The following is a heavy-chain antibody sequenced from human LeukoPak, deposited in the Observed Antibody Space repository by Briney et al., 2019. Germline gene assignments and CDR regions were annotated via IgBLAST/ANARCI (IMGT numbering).Heavy chain of an antibody. J-gene: IGHJ4*02. V-gene: IGHV3-33*01. CDR1: GFTFSSYG. CDR2: IWYDGSNK. D-gene: IGHD3-22*01. CDR3: ARGQDDSNYFDY. Sequence: PGRSLRLSCAASGFTFSSYGMHWVRQAPGKGLEWVAVIWYDGSNKYYADSVKGRFTISRDNSKNTLYLQMNSLRAEDTAVYYCARGQDDSNYFDYWGQGTLVTVSS.